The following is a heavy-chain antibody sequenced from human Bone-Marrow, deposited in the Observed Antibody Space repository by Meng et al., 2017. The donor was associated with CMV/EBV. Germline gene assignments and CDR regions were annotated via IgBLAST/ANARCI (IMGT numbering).Heavy chain of an antibody. CDR1: GDSISSYY. Sequence: SETLSLTCTVSGDSISSYYWSWIRQPPGKGLEWIGYIYYSGSTNYNPALKSRVTISVDTSKNQFSLKLSSVTAADTAVYYCRIVEMATSEDYWGQGTLVTVSS. V-gene: IGHV4-59*01. D-gene: IGHD5-24*01. J-gene: IGHJ4*02. CDR2: IYYSGST. CDR3: RIVEMATSEDY.